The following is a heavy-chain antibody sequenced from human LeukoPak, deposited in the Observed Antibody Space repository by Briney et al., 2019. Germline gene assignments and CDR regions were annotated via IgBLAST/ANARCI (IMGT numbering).Heavy chain of an antibody. J-gene: IGHJ4*02. CDR3: ASADYYDSRIDY. D-gene: IGHD3-22*01. CDR1: GFTFSSYA. Sequence: GGSLRLSCAASGFTFSSYAMHWVRQAPGKGLEWVAVISYDGSNKYYADSVKGRFTISRDNSKNTLYLQMNSLRAEDTAVYYCASADYYDSRIDYWGQETLVTVSS. CDR2: ISYDGSNK. V-gene: IGHV3-30-3*01.